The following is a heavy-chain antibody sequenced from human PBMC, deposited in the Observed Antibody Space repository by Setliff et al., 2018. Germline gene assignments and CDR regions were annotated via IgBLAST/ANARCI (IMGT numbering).Heavy chain of an antibody. CDR2: IYYSGST. D-gene: IGHD3-10*01. CDR3: ARRNYYGSGSYSFGGKFDY. CDR1: GGSISSGDYY. J-gene: IGHJ4*02. V-gene: IGHV4-30-4*08. Sequence: PSETLSLTCTVSGGSISSGDYYWSWIRQPPGKGLEWIGYIYYSGSTYYNPSLKSRVTISVDTSKNQFSLKLSSVTAADTAVYYCARRNYYGSGSYSFGGKFDYWGQGTLVTVSS.